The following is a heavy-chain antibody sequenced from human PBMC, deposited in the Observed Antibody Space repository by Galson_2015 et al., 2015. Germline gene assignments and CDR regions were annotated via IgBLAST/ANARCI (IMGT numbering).Heavy chain of an antibody. D-gene: IGHD6-19*01. CDR2: ISGSGGST. CDR1: GFTFSSYA. Sequence: SLRLSCAASGFTFSSYAMSWVRQAPGKGLEWVSGISGSGGSTYYADSVKGRFTISRDNSKNTLYLQMNSLRAEDTAVYYCATYQVVAVADSDYWGQGTLVTVSS. J-gene: IGHJ4*02. CDR3: ATYQVVAVADSDY. V-gene: IGHV3-23*01.